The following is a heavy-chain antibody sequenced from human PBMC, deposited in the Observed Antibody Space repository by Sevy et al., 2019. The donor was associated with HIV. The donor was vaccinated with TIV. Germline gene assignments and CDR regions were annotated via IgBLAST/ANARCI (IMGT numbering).Heavy chain of an antibody. CDR3: ASMRACGGDCYYYDF. Sequence: ASVKVSCKASGYSFTSYEIHWVRQAPGQGLEWMGIINPSGGSTSYAQKFQDRVTMIRDTSTTTVYMELSSLRSEDTAVYFCASMRACGGDCYYYDFWGQGTLVTVSS. J-gene: IGHJ4*02. D-gene: IGHD2-21*02. CDR2: INPSGGST. CDR1: GYSFTSYE. V-gene: IGHV1-46*01.